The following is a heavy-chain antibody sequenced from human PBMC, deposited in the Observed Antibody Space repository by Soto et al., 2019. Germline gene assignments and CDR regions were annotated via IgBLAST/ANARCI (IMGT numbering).Heavy chain of an antibody. V-gene: IGHV3-30*18. CDR2: ISYDGSNK. CDR1: GFTLSRKG. J-gene: IGHJ6*02. CDR3: AKDALTVAGPQRGSLDV. Sequence: LRLSCAASGFTLSRKGMHWVRQSPGKGLEWVAVISYDGSNKYYGDSVKGRFTISRDNSKNTVSLQMNSLRAEDTAVYYCAKDALTVAGPQRGSLDVWGQGTTVTVSS. D-gene: IGHD6-19*01.